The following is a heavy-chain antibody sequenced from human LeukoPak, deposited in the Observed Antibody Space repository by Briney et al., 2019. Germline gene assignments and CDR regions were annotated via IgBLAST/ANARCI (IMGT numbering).Heavy chain of an antibody. CDR3: AKDNRRHYTSGPTPDSLH. J-gene: IGHJ4*02. CDR1: GFIFNNYA. Sequence: GGSLRLSCAGSGFIFNNYAMHWVREPPGKGLEWVSGISWSFGTIAYADSVTGPFPISRHNAKNSLYLQMDSLRVEDTAFYYCAKDNRRHYTSGPTPDSLHWGQGALVTVSS. CDR2: ISWSFGTI. V-gene: IGHV3-9*01. D-gene: IGHD6-19*01.